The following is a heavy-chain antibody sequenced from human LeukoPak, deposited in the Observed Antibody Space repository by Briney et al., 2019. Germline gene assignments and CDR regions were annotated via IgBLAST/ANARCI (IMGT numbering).Heavy chain of an antibody. CDR1: GFTFSSYA. CDR2: ISGSGGST. CDR3: AKDRSSSWSYYYYTMDV. V-gene: IGHV3-23*01. D-gene: IGHD6-13*01. J-gene: IGHJ6*02. Sequence: GGSLRLSCAASGFTFSSYAMSWVRQAPGKGLEWVSAISGSGGSTYYADSVKGRFTISRDNSKNTLYLQMNSLRAEDTAVYYCAKDRSSSWSYYYYTMDVWGQGTTVTVSS.